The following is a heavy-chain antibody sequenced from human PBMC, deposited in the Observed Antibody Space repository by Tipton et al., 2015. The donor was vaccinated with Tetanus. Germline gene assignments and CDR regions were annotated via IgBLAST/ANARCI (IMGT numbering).Heavy chain of an antibody. D-gene: IGHD5-18*01. Sequence: GSLRLSCAASGFTFSSYSMNWVRQAPGKGLEWVSYISSSSSTIYYADSVKGRFTISRDNSKNTLYLQMNSLRAEDTAVYYCARERLPPPGPQMIDYWGQGTLVTVSS. CDR2: ISSSSSTI. CDR1: GFTFSSYS. J-gene: IGHJ4*02. V-gene: IGHV3-48*01. CDR3: ARERLPPPGPQMIDY.